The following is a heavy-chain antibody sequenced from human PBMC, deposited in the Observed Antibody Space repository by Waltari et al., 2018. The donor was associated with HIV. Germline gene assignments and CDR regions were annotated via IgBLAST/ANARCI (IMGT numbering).Heavy chain of an antibody. V-gene: IGHV3-11*01. CDR2: ISSSGGTT. CDR3: VRDNHDFWSGHYFDS. Sequence: QVQLVESGGGLVKPGGSLTPSWPASGFTFSDYSMSWIRQAPGKGLEWLSYISSSGGTTYYAESVRGRFTISRDSAKHSLFLQMNSLRAEDTAVYYCVRDNHDFWSGHYFDSWGQGTLVTVSS. CDR1: GFTFSDYS. J-gene: IGHJ4*02. D-gene: IGHD3-3*01.